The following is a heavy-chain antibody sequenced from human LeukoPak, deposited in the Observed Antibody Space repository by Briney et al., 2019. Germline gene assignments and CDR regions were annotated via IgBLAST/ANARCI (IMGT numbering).Heavy chain of an antibody. CDR2: IKQDGSEK. J-gene: IGHJ4*02. V-gene: IGHV3-7*01. Sequence: GGSLRLSCAASGFTFSSYWMSWVRQAPGKGLEWVANIKQDGSEKYYVDSVKGRFTISRDNAKNSLYLQMNSLRAEDTAVYYCARDIAAVPYYFDYWGQETLVTVSS. CDR3: ARDIAAVPYYFDY. D-gene: IGHD6-13*01. CDR1: GFTFSSYW.